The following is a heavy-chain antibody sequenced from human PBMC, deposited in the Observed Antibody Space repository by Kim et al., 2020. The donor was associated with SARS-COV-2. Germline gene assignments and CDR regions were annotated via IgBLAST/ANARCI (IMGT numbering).Heavy chain of an antibody. Sequence: GGSLRLSCAASGFTFSDYYMSWIRQAPGKGLEWVSYISSSSSYTNYADSVKGRFTISRDNTKNSLYLQMNSLRAEDTAVYYCARVETEGGGGRRGYSYGYTLDSWGQGTLVTVSS. CDR2: ISSSSSYT. V-gene: IGHV3-11*06. CDR1: GFTFSDYY. CDR3: ARVETEGGGGRRGYSYGYTLDS. J-gene: IGHJ4*02. D-gene: IGHD5-18*01.